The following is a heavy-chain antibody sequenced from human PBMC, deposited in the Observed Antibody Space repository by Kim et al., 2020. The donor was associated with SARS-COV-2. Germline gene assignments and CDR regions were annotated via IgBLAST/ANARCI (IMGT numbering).Heavy chain of an antibody. V-gene: IGHV3-23*01. J-gene: IGHJ4*02. Sequence: GGSLRLSCAASGFTFSSYAMSWVRQAPGKGLEWVSSISGTGGSTYHADSVKGRFTISRDNSKNTLYLQMNSLRAEDTAVYYCAKTRGYCSGGSCYQDYWGQGTLVTVSS. CDR1: GFTFSSYA. CDR2: ISGTGGST. D-gene: IGHD2-15*01. CDR3: AKTRGYCSGGSCYQDY.